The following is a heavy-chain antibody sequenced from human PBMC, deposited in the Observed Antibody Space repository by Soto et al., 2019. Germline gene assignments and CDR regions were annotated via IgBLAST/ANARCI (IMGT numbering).Heavy chain of an antibody. V-gene: IGHV3-48*03. J-gene: IGHJ4*02. CDR1: GFTFSSYE. CDR3: ARDQWGEGGFDY. D-gene: IGHD3-16*01. Sequence: EVQLVESGGGLVQPGGSLRLSCAASGFTFSSYEMNWVRQAPGKGLEWVSYIGTSGSIIHYADSVKGRFTFSRDNAKNSLYLQMNSLRAEDTAVYYCARDQWGEGGFDYWGQGTLVTVSS. CDR2: IGTSGSII.